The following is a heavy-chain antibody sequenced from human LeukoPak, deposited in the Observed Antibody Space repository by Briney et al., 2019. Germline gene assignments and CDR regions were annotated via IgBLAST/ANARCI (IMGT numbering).Heavy chain of an antibody. CDR2: INHSGST. CDR1: GGSFSGYY. V-gene: IGHV4-34*01. D-gene: IGHD3-22*01. J-gene: IGHJ5*02. CDR3: ARGEHYYDSSGYYPLDP. Sequence: SETLSLTCAVYGGSFSGYYWSWIRQPPGKGLEWIGEINHSGSTNYNPSLKSRVTISVDTSKNQFSLKLSSVTAADTAVYYCARGEHYYDSSGYYPLDPWGQGTLVTVSS.